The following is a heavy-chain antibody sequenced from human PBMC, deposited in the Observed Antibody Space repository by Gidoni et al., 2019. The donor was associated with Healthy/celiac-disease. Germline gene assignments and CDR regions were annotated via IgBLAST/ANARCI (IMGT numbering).Heavy chain of an antibody. CDR3: ARPGEYYYDSSGYYSYAFDI. J-gene: IGHJ3*02. D-gene: IGHD3-22*01. CDR1: GFTFSSDS. Sequence: EGQLVVSGGGRVKPGGALRLCCAASGFTFSSDSMNLVRQAPGKGLDCVSSISSSSSYIYYADSLNGRFTISRDNAKNSLYLQMNSLRAEDTAVYYCARPGEYYYDSSGYYSYAFDIWGQGTMVTVSS. V-gene: IGHV3-21*01. CDR2: ISSSSSYI.